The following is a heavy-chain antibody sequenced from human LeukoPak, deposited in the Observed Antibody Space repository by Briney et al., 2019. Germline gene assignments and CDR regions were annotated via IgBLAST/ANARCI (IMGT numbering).Heavy chain of an antibody. D-gene: IGHD3-22*01. Sequence: PGGSLRLSCAASGFSFNNYAMHWVRHAPGKGLEWVSGINWNSGSVGYADSVKGRFTISRDNGKNSLYLQMNSLRPEDTALYYCAKVFQTYYYDTTGYYFDNWGQGTLVTVSS. CDR3: AKVFQTYYYDTTGYYFDN. CDR2: INWNSGSV. V-gene: IGHV3-9*01. CDR1: GFSFNNYA. J-gene: IGHJ4*02.